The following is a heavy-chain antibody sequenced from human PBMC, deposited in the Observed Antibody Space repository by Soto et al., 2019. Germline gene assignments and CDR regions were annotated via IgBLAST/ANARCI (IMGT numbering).Heavy chain of an antibody. CDR3: ARDRKPTLRVTLDY. V-gene: IGHV1-69*01. D-gene: IGHD3-16*01. CDR2: IIPIFGTA. CDR1: GGSYSIDA. Sequence: SVKVYCNASGGSYSIDAISWVRQAPGQGLEWMGGIIPIFGTANYAQKFQGRVTITADESTSTAYMELSSLRSEDTAVYYCARDRKPTLRVTLDYWGQGTLVNVSS. J-gene: IGHJ4*02.